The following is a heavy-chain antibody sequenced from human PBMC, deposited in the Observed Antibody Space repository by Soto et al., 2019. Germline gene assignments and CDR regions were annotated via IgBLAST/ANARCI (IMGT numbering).Heavy chain of an antibody. D-gene: IGHD2-2*01. V-gene: IGHV3-7*01. CDR3: ARDLRDCSSTSCSYYFDY. Sequence: GGSLRLSCAASGFTFSSYWMSWVRQAPGKGLEWVANIKQDGSEKYYVDSVKGRFTISRDNAKNSLYLQMNSLRAEDTAVYYWARDLRDCSSTSCSYYFDYWGQGTLVTVSS. J-gene: IGHJ4*02. CDR2: IKQDGSEK. CDR1: GFTFSSYW.